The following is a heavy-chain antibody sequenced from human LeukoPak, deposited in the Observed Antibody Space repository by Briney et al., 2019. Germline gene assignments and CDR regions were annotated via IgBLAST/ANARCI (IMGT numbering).Heavy chain of an antibody. CDR3: ARADQNYYDSSGLGHY. D-gene: IGHD3-22*01. CDR2: IIPILGIA. Sequence: SVKVSCKASGDTFSSYTISWVRQAPGQGLEWMGRIIPILGIANYAQKFQGRVTITADKSTSTAYMELSSLRSEDTAVYYCARADQNYYDSSGLGHYWGQGTLVTVSS. CDR1: GDTFSSYT. J-gene: IGHJ4*02. V-gene: IGHV1-69*02.